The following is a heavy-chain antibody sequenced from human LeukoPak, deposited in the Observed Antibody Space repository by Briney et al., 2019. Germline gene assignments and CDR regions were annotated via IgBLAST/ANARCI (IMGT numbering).Heavy chain of an antibody. CDR1: GYTFTSYD. D-gene: IGHD2-15*01. CDR2: MNPNSGNT. J-gene: IGHJ4*02. V-gene: IGHV1-8*01. Sequence: ASVKVSCKASGYTFTSYDINWVRQATGQGLEWMGWMNPNSGNTGYAQKFQGRVTMTRNTSISTAYMELSSLRSEDTAVYYCAGDCSGGSCTNRGFDYWGQGTLVTVSS. CDR3: AGDCSGGSCTNRGFDY.